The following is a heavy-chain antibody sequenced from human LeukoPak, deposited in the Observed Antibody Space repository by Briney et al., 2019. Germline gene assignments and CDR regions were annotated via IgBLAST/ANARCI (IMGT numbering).Heavy chain of an antibody. V-gene: IGHV1-2*02. CDR2: INPNSGGT. CDR1: RYTFTAYY. D-gene: IGHD6-13*01. CDR3: ARPQTLAAVFDY. Sequence: ASVKVSCKASRYTFTAYYMHWVRQAPGQGLEWMGWINPNSGGTNFAQKFQGRVTMTRDTSISTAYMELSRLRSDDTAVYYCARPQTLAAVFDYWGQGTLVTVSP. J-gene: IGHJ4*02.